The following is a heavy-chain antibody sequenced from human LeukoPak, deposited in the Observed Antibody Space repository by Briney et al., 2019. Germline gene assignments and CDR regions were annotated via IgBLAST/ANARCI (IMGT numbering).Heavy chain of an antibody. D-gene: IGHD5-24*01. CDR1: GVSISSSSYC. V-gene: IGHV4-39*01. J-gene: IGHJ5*02. CDR3: ARTGNYIPEDCFDP. Sequence: PSETLSLTCTVSGVSISSSSYCWGWIRQPPGKGLEWIGSICYSGSTFYNPSLKSRVTLSVDTSKNQFSLELSSVTAADTALYYCARTGNYIPEDCFDPWGQGTLVTVSS. CDR2: ICYSGST.